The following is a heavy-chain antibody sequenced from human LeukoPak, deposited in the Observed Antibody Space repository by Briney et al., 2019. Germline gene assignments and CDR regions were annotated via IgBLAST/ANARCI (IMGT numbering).Heavy chain of an antibody. Sequence: GGSLRLSCAASGFTFSSYSMNWVRQAPGKGLEWVSSISSSSSYIYYADSVKGRFTISRDNAKNSLYLQMNSLRAEDTAVYYCARGRFRDYYDSSGSIRYQGPAWGEGTLVTVSS. D-gene: IGHD3-22*01. V-gene: IGHV3-21*01. CDR2: ISSSSSYI. CDR3: ARGRFRDYYDSSGSIRYQGPA. J-gene: IGHJ1*01. CDR1: GFTFSSYS.